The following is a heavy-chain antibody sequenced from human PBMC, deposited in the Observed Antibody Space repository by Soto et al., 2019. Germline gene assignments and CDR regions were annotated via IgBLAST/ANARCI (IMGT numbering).Heavy chain of an antibody. CDR3: ARELRGGGYYNFDY. V-gene: IGHV1-2*04. CDR1: GYTFTGYY. D-gene: IGHD3-22*01. Sequence: ASVKVSCKASGYTFTGYYMHWVRQAPGQGLEWMGWINPNSGGTNYAQKFQGWVTMTRDTSISTAYMELSRLRSDDTAVYYCARELRGGGYYNFDYWGQGTLVTVSS. J-gene: IGHJ4*02. CDR2: INPNSGGT.